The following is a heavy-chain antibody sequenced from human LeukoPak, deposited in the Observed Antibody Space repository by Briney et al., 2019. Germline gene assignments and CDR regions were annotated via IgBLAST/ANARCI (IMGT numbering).Heavy chain of an antibody. CDR1: GGSISSSSYY. CDR3: ARLTRSIVSIAARRTRFDAFDI. D-gene: IGHD6-6*01. Sequence: SETLSLTCTVSGGSISSSSYYWGWIRQPPGKGLVWIVSIYYSGSTYYNPSLKSRVTISVDTSKNQFSLKLSSVTAADTDVYYCARLTRSIVSIAARRTRFDAFDIWGQGTMVTVSS. J-gene: IGHJ3*02. V-gene: IGHV4-39*01. CDR2: IYYSGST.